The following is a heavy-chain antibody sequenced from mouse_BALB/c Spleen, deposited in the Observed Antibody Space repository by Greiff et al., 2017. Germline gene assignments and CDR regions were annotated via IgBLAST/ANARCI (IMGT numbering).Heavy chain of an antibody. CDR2: ISYSGST. CDR1: GDSITSGY. Sequence: DVKLQESGPSLVKPSQTLSLTCSVTGDSITSGYWNWIRKFPGNKLEYMGYISYSGSTYYNPSHKSRISTTRGTSKTQYYLQLNSVTTEDTATYYGARSGPYYYGSSFYFDYWGQGTTLTVSS. D-gene: IGHD1-1*01. J-gene: IGHJ2*01. V-gene: IGHV3-8*02. CDR3: ARSGPYYYGSSFYFDY.